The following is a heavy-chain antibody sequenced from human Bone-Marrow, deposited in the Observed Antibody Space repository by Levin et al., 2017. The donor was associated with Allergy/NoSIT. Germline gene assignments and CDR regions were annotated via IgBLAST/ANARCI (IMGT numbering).Heavy chain of an antibody. J-gene: IGHJ4*02. CDR1: RYNFSTNW. Sequence: GGSLRLSCQASRYNFSTNWVAWVRQTPEKGLEWIGAIYPDNSHTKYNPSFQGQVTISADKSITIAFLQWHSLKASDTAIYYCSRGATLHFGEHLVPRGDFDYWGQGARVTVSS. D-gene: IGHD3-10*01. CDR3: SRGATLHFGEHLVPRGDFDY. V-gene: IGHV5-51*01. CDR2: IYPDNSHT.